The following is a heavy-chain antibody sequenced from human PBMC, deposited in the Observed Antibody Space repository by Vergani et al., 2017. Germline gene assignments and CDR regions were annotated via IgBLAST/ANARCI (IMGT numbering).Heavy chain of an antibody. CDR3: ARVANYYDILTGYPADAFDI. J-gene: IGHJ3*02. V-gene: IGHV3-7*01. CDR1: GFTFSSYW. Sequence: EVQLVESGGGLVKPGGSLRLSCAASGFTFSSYWMSWVRQAPGKGLEWVANIKQDGSEKYYVDSVKGRFTISRDNAKNSLYLQMNSLRAEDTAVYYCARVANYYDILTGYPADAFDIWGQGTMVTVSS. CDR2: IKQDGSEK. D-gene: IGHD3-9*01.